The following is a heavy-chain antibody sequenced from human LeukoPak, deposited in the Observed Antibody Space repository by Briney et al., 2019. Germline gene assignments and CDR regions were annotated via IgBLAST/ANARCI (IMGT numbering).Heavy chain of an antibody. D-gene: IGHD1-7*01. Sequence: AGGSLRLSCAASGFTFSSYSMNWVRQAPGKGLEWVSSISSSSSYIYYADSVKGRFTISRDNAKNSLYLQMNSLRAEDTAVYYCARVRKLELRYWGQGTLVTVSS. CDR3: ARVRKLELRY. CDR1: GFTFSSYS. J-gene: IGHJ4*02. CDR2: ISSSSSYI. V-gene: IGHV3-21*01.